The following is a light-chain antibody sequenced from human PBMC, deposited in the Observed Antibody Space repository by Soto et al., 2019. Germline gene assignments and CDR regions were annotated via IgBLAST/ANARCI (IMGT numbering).Light chain of an antibody. CDR1: QSVSTN. CDR2: GAS. V-gene: IGKV3-20*01. CDR3: QQYGSSPWT. Sequence: EIVMTQSASTLSVSPGERATLSCRAGQSVSTNLAWYQQKPGQAPRLLIYGASSRATGIPDRFSGSLYGTDFNLTISRLEPEDFAVYYCQQYGSSPWTFGQGTKVDIK. J-gene: IGKJ1*01.